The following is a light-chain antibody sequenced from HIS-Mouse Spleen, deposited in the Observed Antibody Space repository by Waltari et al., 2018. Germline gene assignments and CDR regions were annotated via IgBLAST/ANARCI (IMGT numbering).Light chain of an antibody. V-gene: IGLV2-11*01. J-gene: IGLJ3*02. CDR2: DVS. CDR3: CSYAGSYTLV. Sequence: QSALTQPRSVSGSPGQSVTISCTGTSSDVGGYHSFSWYQQHPGKAPKLMIYDVSKRPSGVPDRFSGSKSGNTASLTISGLQAEDEADYYCCSYAGSYTLVFGGGTKLTVL. CDR1: SSDVGGYHS.